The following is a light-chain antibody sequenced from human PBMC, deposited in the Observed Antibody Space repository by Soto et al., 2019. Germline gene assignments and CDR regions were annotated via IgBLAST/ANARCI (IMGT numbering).Light chain of an antibody. CDR3: QQFSSYPLT. Sequence: EIVMTPSPATLSVSPGERAPISCRASQSVSSNLAWYQQKPGQAPRLLIYDASSRATGIPDRFSGGGSGTDFTLTISRLEPEDFAVYYCQQFSSYPLTVGGGTKGDIK. CDR2: DAS. CDR1: QSVSSN. J-gene: IGKJ4*01. V-gene: IGKV3-20*01.